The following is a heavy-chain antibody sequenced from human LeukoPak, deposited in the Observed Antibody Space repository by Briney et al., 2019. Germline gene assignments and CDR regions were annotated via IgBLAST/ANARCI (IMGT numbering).Heavy chain of an antibody. CDR1: GGSIGTYF. CDR3: ARGDRGSGGVIVFDY. CDR2: IYYSGSI. V-gene: IGHV4-59*12. J-gene: IGHJ4*02. Sequence: SETLSLTCSVSGGSIGTYFWSWIRQPPGKGLEWIGYIYYSGSINYSSSLKSRVSMSVDMSKNQFSMELRSVTAADTAVYYCARGDRGSGGVIVFDYWGQGTLVTVSS. D-gene: IGHD3-16*02.